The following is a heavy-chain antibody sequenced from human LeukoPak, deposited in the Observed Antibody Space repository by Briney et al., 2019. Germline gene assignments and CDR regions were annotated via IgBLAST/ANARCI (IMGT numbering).Heavy chain of an antibody. CDR2: INHSGST. D-gene: IGHD2-21*02. CDR3: AAPSSYCGDDCLDY. Sequence: PSETLSLTCGVYGGSLSDYYWSWIRQPPGKGLEWIGEINHSGSTDYNPSLKSRVTISLDTSMNQFSLNLSSVTAADTAVYYCAAPSSYCGDDCLDYWGQGTLVTVSS. CDR1: GGSLSDYY. V-gene: IGHV4-34*01. J-gene: IGHJ4*02.